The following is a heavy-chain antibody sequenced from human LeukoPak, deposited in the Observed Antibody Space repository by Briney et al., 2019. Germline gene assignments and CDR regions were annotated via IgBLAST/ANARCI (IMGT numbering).Heavy chain of an antibody. V-gene: IGHV3-23*01. CDR1: GFTFSSYA. Sequence: SGGSLRLSCAASGFTFSSYAMSWVRQAPGKGLEWVSAISGSGGSTYYADSVKGRFTISRDNSKNTLYLRMNSLRAEDTAVYYCARGLERAFDYWGQGTLVTVSS. D-gene: IGHD1-1*01. J-gene: IGHJ4*02. CDR2: ISGSGGST. CDR3: ARGLERAFDY.